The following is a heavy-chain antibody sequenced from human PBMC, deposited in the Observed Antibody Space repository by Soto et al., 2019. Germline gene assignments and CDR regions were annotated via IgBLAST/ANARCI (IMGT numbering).Heavy chain of an antibody. CDR3: ARGFYGSDYYGMDV. V-gene: IGHV1-2*02. CDR1: GYTFTGYY. Sequence: QVQLVQSGAEVKKPGASVKVSCKASGYTFTGYYIHWVRQAPGQGLEWMAWINPNSGGTKFAQKVQDRSSVTRDTSINTAYMDLLSLTSDDTAVYYCARGFYGSDYYGMDVWGQGTTVTVSS. CDR2: INPNSGGT. D-gene: IGHD3-10*01. J-gene: IGHJ6*02.